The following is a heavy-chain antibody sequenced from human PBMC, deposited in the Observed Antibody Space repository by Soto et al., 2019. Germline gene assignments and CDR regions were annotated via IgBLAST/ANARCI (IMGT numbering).Heavy chain of an antibody. CDR1: GFTFDDYA. CDR3: AKGTVSDILTGYYH. V-gene: IGHV3-9*01. J-gene: IGHJ4*02. D-gene: IGHD3-9*01. CDR2: ISWNSGSI. Sequence: GGSLRLSCAASGFTFDDYAMHWVRQAPGKGLEWVSGISWNSGSIGYADSVKGRFTISRDNAKNSLYLQMNSLRAEDTALYYCAKGTVSDILTGYYHWGQGTLVTVSS.